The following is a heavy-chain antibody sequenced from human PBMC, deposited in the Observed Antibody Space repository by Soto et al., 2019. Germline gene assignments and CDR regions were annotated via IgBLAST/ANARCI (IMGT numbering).Heavy chain of an antibody. D-gene: IGHD3-10*01. Sequence: AGGSLRLSCAASGFTVSSNYMSWVRQAPGKGLEWVSVIYSGGSTYYADSVKGRFTISRHNSKNTLYLQMNSLRAEDTAVYYCARGNLWFGELLRAFDIWGQGTMVTVSS. V-gene: IGHV3-53*04. CDR3: ARGNLWFGELLRAFDI. J-gene: IGHJ3*02. CDR1: GFTVSSNY. CDR2: IYSGGST.